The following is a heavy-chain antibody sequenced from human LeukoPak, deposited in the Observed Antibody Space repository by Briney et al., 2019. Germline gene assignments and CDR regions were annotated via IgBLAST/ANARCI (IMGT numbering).Heavy chain of an antibody. CDR2: IKSKTDGGTT. D-gene: IGHD3-10*01. V-gene: IGHV3-15*01. CDR1: GFTFSNAW. Sequence: GGSLRLSCAASGFTFSNAWMSWVRQAAGKGLKWVGRIKSKTDGGTTDYAAPVKGRFTISRDDSKNTLYLQMNSLKTEDTAVYYCTTDQEWFGELLDYWGQGTLVTVSS. CDR3: TTDQEWFGELLDY. J-gene: IGHJ4*02.